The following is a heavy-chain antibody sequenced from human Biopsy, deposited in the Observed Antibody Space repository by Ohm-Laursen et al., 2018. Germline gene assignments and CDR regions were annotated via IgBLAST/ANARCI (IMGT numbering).Heavy chain of an antibody. V-gene: IGHV4-59*11. CDR3: ARGSNEYGGLYFPH. J-gene: IGHJ1*01. Sequence: SETLSPTCPVSGGSFTGHYWSWIRQPPGKGLEWIGHISYTGYTSYKSSLKSRVTISSDTSRKHFSLRLTSLAAADTAVYYCARGSNEYGGLYFPHWGQGTLVTVSS. D-gene: IGHD4-23*01. CDR2: ISYTGYT. CDR1: GGSFTGHY.